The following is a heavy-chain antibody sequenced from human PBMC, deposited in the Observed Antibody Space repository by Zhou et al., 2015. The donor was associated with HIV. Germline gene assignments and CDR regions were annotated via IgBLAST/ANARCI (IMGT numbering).Heavy chain of an antibody. D-gene: IGHD3-10*01. CDR2: ISAYNGNT. Sequence: QVQLVQSGAEVKKPGASVKVSCKASGYTFTSYGISWVRQAPGQGLEWMGWISAYNGNTNYAQKLQGRVTMTTDTSTSTAYMELRSLRSDDTAVYYCARQQGITMVQGVMMVSNYYYYYMDVWGKGTTVTVSS. V-gene: IGHV1-18*01. CDR1: GYTFTSYG. J-gene: IGHJ6*03. CDR3: ARQQGITMVQGVMMVSNYYYYYMDV.